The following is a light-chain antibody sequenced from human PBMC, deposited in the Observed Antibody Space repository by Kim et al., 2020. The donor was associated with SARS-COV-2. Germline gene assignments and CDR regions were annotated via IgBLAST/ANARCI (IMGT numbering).Light chain of an antibody. CDR3: QQGYSTPYT. CDR1: QSISSY. CDR2: TAS. Sequence: DIQMTHSPSSLSASVGDRVTITCRASQSISSYLNWYQQKPGKAPKLLIYTASNLQSGVPSRFSGSGSGTDFTLTISSLQPEDFATYYCQQGYSTPYTFGQGTKLEI. V-gene: IGKV1-39*01. J-gene: IGKJ2*01.